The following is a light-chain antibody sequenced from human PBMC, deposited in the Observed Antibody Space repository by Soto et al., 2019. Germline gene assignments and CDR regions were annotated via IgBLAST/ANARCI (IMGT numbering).Light chain of an antibody. CDR1: QGINTY. Sequence: DIPLTQSPSFLSASVGDRVTITCRASQGINTYLAWYQQKAGKAPNLLIYAASTLQSGVPSRFSGGGSGTEFTLTISSLQPEDLATYYGQQFYSFPFTFGPGTKVDVK. J-gene: IGKJ3*01. CDR2: AAS. V-gene: IGKV1-9*01. CDR3: QQFYSFPFT.